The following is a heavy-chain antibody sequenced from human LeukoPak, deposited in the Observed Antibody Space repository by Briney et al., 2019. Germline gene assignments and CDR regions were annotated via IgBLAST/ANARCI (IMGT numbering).Heavy chain of an antibody. V-gene: IGHV3-53*01. D-gene: IGHD1-26*01. CDR2: IYSDGST. CDR1: GFTVSSNS. J-gene: IGHJ4*02. CDR3: ARGGSYASFGFDY. Sequence: GGSLRLSCAASGFTVSSNSMSWVRQAPGKGLEWVSLIYSDGSTYYADSVKGRFTISRDNSKNTLYLQMNSLRAEDTAVYYCARGGSYASFGFDYWGQGTLVTVSS.